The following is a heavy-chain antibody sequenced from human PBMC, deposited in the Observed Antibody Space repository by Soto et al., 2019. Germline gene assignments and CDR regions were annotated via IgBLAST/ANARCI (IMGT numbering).Heavy chain of an antibody. Sequence: ASVKVSCKASGYTFTSYYMHWVRQAPGQGLEWMGIINPSGGSTSYAQKFQGRVTMTRDTSTSTVYMELSSLRSEDTAVYYCARHKRVQLGVPAEDGGMDVWGQGTTVTVSS. V-gene: IGHV1-46*01. D-gene: IGHD2-2*01. CDR2: INPSGGST. CDR3: ARHKRVQLGVPAEDGGMDV. CDR1: GYTFTSYY. J-gene: IGHJ6*02.